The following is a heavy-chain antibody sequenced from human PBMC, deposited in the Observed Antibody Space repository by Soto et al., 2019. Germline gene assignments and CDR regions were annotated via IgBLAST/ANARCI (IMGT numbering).Heavy chain of an antibody. CDR1: GYTFTGYY. CDR3: AREPQRNGDRFDP. J-gene: IGHJ5*02. V-gene: IGHV1-2*02. Sequence: GASVKVSCKASGYTFTGYYMHWVRQAPGQGLEWMGWINPNSGGTNYAQKFQGRVTMTRDTSISTAYMELSRLRSDDTAVYYCAREPQRNGDRFDPWGQGTLVTVSS. CDR2: INPNSGGT. D-gene: IGHD2-8*01.